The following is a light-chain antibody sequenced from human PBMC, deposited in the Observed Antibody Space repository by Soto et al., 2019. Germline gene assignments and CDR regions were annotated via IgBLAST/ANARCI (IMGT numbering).Light chain of an antibody. CDR3: QQYNDWPFS. Sequence: IVMTQSPVTLSVSPGGRATLSCRASQSVISNLAWYQHKPGQAPRLLIYGASIRATGIPARFSGSGSGTEFTLTISSLQCEDFAIYFCQQYNDWPFSFGPGTKVDIK. CDR1: QSVISN. J-gene: IGKJ3*01. V-gene: IGKV3D-15*01. CDR2: GAS.